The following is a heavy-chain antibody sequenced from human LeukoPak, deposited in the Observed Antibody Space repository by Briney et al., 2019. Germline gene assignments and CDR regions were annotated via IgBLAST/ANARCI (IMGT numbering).Heavy chain of an antibody. CDR3: AREQKKRVRGTGIHYHAFDI. Sequence: GASVKVSCKASGYTFTSYGISWVRQAPGQGLEWMGWISAYNGNTNYAQKLQGRVTMTTDTSTSTAYMELRSLRSDDTAVYYCAREQKKRVRGTGIHYHAFDIWGQGTMVAVSS. J-gene: IGHJ3*02. V-gene: IGHV1-18*01. CDR2: ISAYNGNT. D-gene: IGHD3-10*01. CDR1: GYTFTSYG.